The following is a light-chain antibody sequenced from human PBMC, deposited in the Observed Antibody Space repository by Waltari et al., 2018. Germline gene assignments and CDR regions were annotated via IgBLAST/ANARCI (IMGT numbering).Light chain of an antibody. CDR1: QSVSAN. J-gene: IGKJ5*01. CDR2: GAS. Sequence: IVMTQSPATLSVSPGERATLSCRASQSVSANLAWSQQKPGQAPRLLIYGASTRATGIPDRFIGSGSGTEFTLTINSLQSEDFAVYYCQQYNNWPPITFGQGTRLEIK. V-gene: IGKV3-15*01. CDR3: QQYNNWPPIT.